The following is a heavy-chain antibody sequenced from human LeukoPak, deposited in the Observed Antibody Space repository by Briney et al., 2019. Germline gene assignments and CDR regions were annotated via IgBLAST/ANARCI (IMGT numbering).Heavy chain of an antibody. D-gene: IGHD2-15*01. CDR3: ARDYLYCSGGSCYSTFDY. V-gene: IGHV4-59*01. Sequence: SETLSLTCTVSGGSISSYYWSWIRQPPGKGLEWIGYIYYSGSTNYNPSLKSRVTISVDTSKNQFSLKLSSVTAADTAVYYCARDYLYCSGGSCYSTFDYWGQGTLVTASS. CDR1: GGSISSYY. J-gene: IGHJ4*02. CDR2: IYYSGST.